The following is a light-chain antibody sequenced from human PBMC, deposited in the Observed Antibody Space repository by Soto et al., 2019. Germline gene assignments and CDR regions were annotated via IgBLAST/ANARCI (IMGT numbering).Light chain of an antibody. CDR1: QNNKNY. J-gene: IGKJ1*01. CDR2: WAS. Sequence: DVGVSKSPESLAVSLGERATINCKSSQNNKNYLAWYQQKAGQPPKLLIDWASTRASGVPDRFSGSGSGTDFTLTISSLQAEDVAVYYCQLYYNSWTFGQGTKVDI. CDR3: QLYYNSWT. V-gene: IGKV4-1*01.